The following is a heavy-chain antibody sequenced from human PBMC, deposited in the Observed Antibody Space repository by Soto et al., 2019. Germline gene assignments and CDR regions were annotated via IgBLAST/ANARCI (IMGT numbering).Heavy chain of an antibody. D-gene: IGHD4-17*01. V-gene: IGHV3-23*01. J-gene: IGHJ4*02. Sequence: GGSLRLSCAASGFTFSSYWMHWVRQAPGKGLEWVSPINGSGGSTYYADSVKGRFTISRDNSKNTLYLQMNSLRAEDTAVYYCAKDPFHYGDYVVDYWGQGTLVTVSS. CDR2: INGSGGST. CDR3: AKDPFHYGDYVVDY. CDR1: GFTFSSYW.